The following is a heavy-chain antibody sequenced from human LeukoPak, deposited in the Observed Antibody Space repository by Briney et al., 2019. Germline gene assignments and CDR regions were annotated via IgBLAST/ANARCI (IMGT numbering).Heavy chain of an antibody. CDR3: ASASSHRTAAGGDY. CDR2: INGDGGSR. D-gene: IGHD6-13*01. V-gene: IGHV3-74*01. CDR1: GFTFSTYW. Sequence: GGSLRLSCAASGFTFSTYWMHRVHQAPGKGLVWVSRINGDGGSRNYADSVKGRFTISRDNAKNTLYLQMSSLRVEDTAVYYCASASSHRTAAGGDYWGQGTLVTVST. J-gene: IGHJ4*02.